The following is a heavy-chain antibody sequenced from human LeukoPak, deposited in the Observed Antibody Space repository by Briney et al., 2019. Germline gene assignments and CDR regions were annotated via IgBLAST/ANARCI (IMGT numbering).Heavy chain of an antibody. CDR2: INPSGGST. CDR1: GYTFTSYY. D-gene: IGHD2-2*03. J-gene: IGHJ6*02. V-gene: IGHV1-46*01. Sequence: ASVKVSCKASGYTFTSYYMHWVRQAPGQGLEWMGIINPSGGSTSYAQKFQGRVTMTRDTSTSTVYMELSSLRSEDTAVYYCARDLNDGYCSSTSCYRTSLYYYYYGMDVWGQGTTVTVSS. CDR3: ARDLNDGYCSSTSCYRTSLYYYYYGMDV.